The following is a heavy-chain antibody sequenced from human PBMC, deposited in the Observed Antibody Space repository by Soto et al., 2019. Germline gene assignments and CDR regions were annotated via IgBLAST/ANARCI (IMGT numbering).Heavy chain of an antibody. Sequence: GGSLRLSCAASGFTFSSYSMNWVRQAPGKGLEWVSSISSSSSYIYYADSVKGRFTISRDNAKNSLYLQMNSLRAEDTAVYYCARGAIAVAGTVPYWGQGTLVTVSS. CDR3: ARGAIAVAGTVPY. J-gene: IGHJ4*02. CDR2: ISSSSSYI. V-gene: IGHV3-21*01. D-gene: IGHD6-19*01. CDR1: GFTFSSYS.